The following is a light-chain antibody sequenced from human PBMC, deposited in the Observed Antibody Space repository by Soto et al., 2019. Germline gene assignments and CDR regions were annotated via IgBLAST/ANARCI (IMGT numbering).Light chain of an antibody. V-gene: IGLV1-40*01. CDR2: GDT. Sequence: QSVLTQPPSVSGAPGQRISISCTGSTSNIGAGFDVFWYQHFPGTAPKLLIHGDTIRPSGVPDRFSGSKSGTSASLAITGLQAEDEADYYSLSYDSSLSGSVFGGGTKVTVL. J-gene: IGLJ2*01. CDR3: LSYDSSLSGSV. CDR1: TSNIGAGFD.